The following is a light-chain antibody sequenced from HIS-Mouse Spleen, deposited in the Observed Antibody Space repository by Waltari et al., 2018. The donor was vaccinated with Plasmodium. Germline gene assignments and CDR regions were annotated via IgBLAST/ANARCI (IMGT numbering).Light chain of an antibody. CDR3: QQYNNWPLA. J-gene: IGKJ4*01. Sequence: EIVMTQSPATLSVSPGERATLSCRASQSVSSNLAWYQQKPGQSPRLLIYGASTRATGIPARLSCGGSGTEFTLTISSMQSEDLAVYYCQQYNNWPLAFGGGTKVEIK. CDR2: GAS. CDR1: QSVSSN. V-gene: IGKV3-15*01.